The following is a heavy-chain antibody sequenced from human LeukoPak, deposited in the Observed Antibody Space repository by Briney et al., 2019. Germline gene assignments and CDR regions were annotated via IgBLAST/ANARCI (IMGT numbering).Heavy chain of an antibody. Sequence: PSETLSLTCAVYGGSFSGYYWSWIRQPPGKGLEWIGEINHSGSTNYNPSLKSRVTISVDTSKNQFSLKLSSVTAADTAVYYCARGGRYYGSGSSKRRGAFDIWGQGTMVTVSS. J-gene: IGHJ3*02. CDR3: ARGGRYYGSGSSKRRGAFDI. CDR1: GGSFSGYY. V-gene: IGHV4-34*01. D-gene: IGHD3-10*01. CDR2: INHSGST.